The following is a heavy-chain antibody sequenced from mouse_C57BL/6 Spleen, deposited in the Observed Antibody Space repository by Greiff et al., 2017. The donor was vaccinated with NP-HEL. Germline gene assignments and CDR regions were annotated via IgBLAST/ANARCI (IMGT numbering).Heavy chain of an antibody. CDR3: TSYPRDFDY. CDR1: GFNIKDDY. CDR2: IDPENGDT. D-gene: IGHD2-10*01. Sequence: EVQLQQSGAELVRPGASVKLSCTASGFNIKDDYMHWVKQRPEQGLEWIGWIDPENGDTEYASKFQGKATITADTSSNTAYLQLSSLTSEDTAVYYCTSYPRDFDYWGQGTTLTVSS. J-gene: IGHJ2*01. V-gene: IGHV14-4*01.